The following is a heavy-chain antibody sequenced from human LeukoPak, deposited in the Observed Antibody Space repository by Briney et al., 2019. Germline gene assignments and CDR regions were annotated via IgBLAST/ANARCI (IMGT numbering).Heavy chain of an antibody. V-gene: IGHV1-46*01. CDR1: RDTFTSYY. Sequence: ASLKVSSKASRDTFTSYYIHSVRQAPRQRVEWMGIIYPSGGSTSYAQKFQGRVTMTRDTSTSTVYMELSSLRSEDTAVYYCARDPTRYDFWSGYFDYWGQGTLVTVSS. CDR2: IYPSGGST. CDR3: ARDPTRYDFWSGYFDY. J-gene: IGHJ4*02. D-gene: IGHD3-3*01.